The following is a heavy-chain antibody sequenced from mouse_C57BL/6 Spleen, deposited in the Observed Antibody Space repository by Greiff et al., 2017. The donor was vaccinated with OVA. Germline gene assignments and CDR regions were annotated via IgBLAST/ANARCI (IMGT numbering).Heavy chain of an antibody. CDR2: INPNNGGT. Sequence: EVQLQQSGPELVKPGASVKISCKASGYTFTDYYMNWVKQSHGKSLEWIGDINPNNGGTSYNQKFKGKATLTVDKSSSTAYMELRSLTSEDSAVYYCATLIYYDYDGCVGYWGQGTSVTVSS. D-gene: IGHD2-4*01. CDR1: GYTFTDYY. V-gene: IGHV1-26*01. CDR3: ATLIYYDYDGCVGY. J-gene: IGHJ4*01.